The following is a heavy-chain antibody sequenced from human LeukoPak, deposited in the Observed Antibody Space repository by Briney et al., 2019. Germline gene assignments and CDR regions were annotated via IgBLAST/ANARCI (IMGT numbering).Heavy chain of an antibody. CDR1: GYTFTNYW. CDR2: FYPANSDT. Sequence: LGASLKISCKCSGYTFTNYWIAWVRPMPGKGLEWVGIFYPANSDTRYSPSFQGQVTMSADKSINTAYLQWSSLKASDTAMYYCARRYDNTGYSDYWGQGTLVTVSS. V-gene: IGHV5-51*01. J-gene: IGHJ4*02. CDR3: ARRYDNTGYSDY. D-gene: IGHD2-21*01.